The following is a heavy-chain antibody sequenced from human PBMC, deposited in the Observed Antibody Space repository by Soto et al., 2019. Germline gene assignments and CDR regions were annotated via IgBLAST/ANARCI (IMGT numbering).Heavy chain of an antibody. J-gene: IGHJ6*02. CDR1: GFTFSSYE. D-gene: IGHD3-3*01. V-gene: IGHV3-48*03. Sequence: GGSLRLSCAASGFTFSSYEMNWVRQAPGKGLEWVSYISSSGSTIYYADSVKGRFTISRDNARNSLYLQMNSLRAEDTAVYYCARXGYAIFGVVKPYYGMDVWGQGTTVTVSS. CDR3: ARXGYAIFGVVKPYYGMDV. CDR2: ISSSGSTI.